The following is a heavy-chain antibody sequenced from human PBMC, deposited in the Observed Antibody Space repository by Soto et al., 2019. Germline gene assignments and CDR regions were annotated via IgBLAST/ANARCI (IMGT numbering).Heavy chain of an antibody. CDR1: GFTFSSYA. CDR3: AKGGEGYCSGTSCLYHMDA. Sequence: EVQLLESGGGLVQPGGSRRLSCAASGFTFSSYAMSWVRQAPGKGLEWVSTISDSGSTYYADSVKGRFTISRDISKNTMYVQMSSLRAEDTAVDYWAKGGEGYCSGTSCLYHMDAWGKGTTVTVSS. CDR2: ISDSGST. J-gene: IGHJ6*03. D-gene: IGHD2-15*01. V-gene: IGHV3-23*01.